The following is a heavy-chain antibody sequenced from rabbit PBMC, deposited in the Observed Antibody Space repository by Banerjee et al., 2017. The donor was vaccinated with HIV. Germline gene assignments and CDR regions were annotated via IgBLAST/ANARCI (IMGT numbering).Heavy chain of an antibody. Sequence: QEQLEESGGDLVKPGASLTLTCTASGFSFSSYWIFWVRQAPGKGLEWIACMYSGSSGTTYYASWAKGRFTISKTSSTTVTLQMTSLTAADTATYFCARDRSGDYSGFNLWGQGTLVTVS. D-gene: IGHD2-1*01. CDR3: ARDRSGDYSGFNL. CDR1: GFSFSSYW. V-gene: IGHV1S45*01. J-gene: IGHJ4*01. CDR2: MYSGSSGTT.